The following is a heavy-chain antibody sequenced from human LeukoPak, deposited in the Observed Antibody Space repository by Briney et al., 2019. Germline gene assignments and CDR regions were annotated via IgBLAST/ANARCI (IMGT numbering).Heavy chain of an antibody. CDR3: ARDYLHGDYVYDY. V-gene: IGHV3-20*04. CDR2: INWNGGST. D-gene: IGHD4-17*01. Sequence: AGGSLRLSCAASGFTFDDYGMSWVRQAPGKGLEWVSGINWNGGSTGYADSVQGRFTISRDNAKNSLYLQMNSLRAEDTALYYCARDYLHGDYVYDYWGQGTLVTVSS. J-gene: IGHJ4*02. CDR1: GFTFDDYG.